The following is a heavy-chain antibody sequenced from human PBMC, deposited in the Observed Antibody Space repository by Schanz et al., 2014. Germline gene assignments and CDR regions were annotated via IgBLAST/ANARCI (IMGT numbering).Heavy chain of an antibody. J-gene: IGHJ4*01. D-gene: IGHD2-2*01. Sequence: QVQLQESGPGLVKPSQTLSLTCAVSGGSISSGGYTWSWIRQPPGKGLEWIGEIHHSGSTNYNPPLKSRVTISMDTSKTQFSLKLSSVTAADTAVYYCARGEWSTSQFDYWGHGTLVTVSS. CDR3: ARGEWSTSQFDY. V-gene: IGHV4-30-4*07. CDR2: IHHSGST. CDR1: GGSISSGGYT.